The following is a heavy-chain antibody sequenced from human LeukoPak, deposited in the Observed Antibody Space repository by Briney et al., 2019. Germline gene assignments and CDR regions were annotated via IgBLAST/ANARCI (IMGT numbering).Heavy chain of an antibody. Sequence: GGSLRLSCEASGFTFSNYAMSWVRQAPGKGLEWVSAISGSGGSTYYADSVKGRFTISRDNSKNTLYLQMNSLRAEDTAVYYCAKDPCSGGSCYSGNFDYWGQGTLVTVSS. CDR3: AKDPCSGGSCYSGNFDY. D-gene: IGHD2-15*01. J-gene: IGHJ4*02. CDR2: ISGSGGST. V-gene: IGHV3-23*01. CDR1: GFTFSNYA.